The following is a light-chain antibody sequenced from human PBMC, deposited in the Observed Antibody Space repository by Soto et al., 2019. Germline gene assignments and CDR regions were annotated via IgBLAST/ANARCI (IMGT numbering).Light chain of an antibody. CDR1: QHVTTTY. Sequence: VLTHSPATLSLSPGERATLPCTASQHVTTTYIAWYQQKFGQAPRLLIYGASTRATGTPDRFTGGGSGTDFTLTISRVEPEDFAVYYCQQYDSSFTFGGGTKVDIK. CDR3: QQYDSSFT. V-gene: IGKV3-20*01. J-gene: IGKJ4*01. CDR2: GAS.